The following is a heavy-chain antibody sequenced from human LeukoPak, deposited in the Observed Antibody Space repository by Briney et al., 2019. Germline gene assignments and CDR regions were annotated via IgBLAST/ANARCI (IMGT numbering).Heavy chain of an antibody. D-gene: IGHD1-26*01. CDR2: IRYDGSNK. CDR3: AKDSSAYSGSYYDY. J-gene: IGHJ4*02. Sequence: GGSLRLSCAASGFTFSSYGMHWVRQAPGKGPEWVAFIRYDGSNKYYADSVKGRFTISRDNSKNTLYLQMNSLRAEDTAIYYCAKDSSAYSGSYYDYWGQGTLVTVSS. V-gene: IGHV3-30*02. CDR1: GFTFSSYG.